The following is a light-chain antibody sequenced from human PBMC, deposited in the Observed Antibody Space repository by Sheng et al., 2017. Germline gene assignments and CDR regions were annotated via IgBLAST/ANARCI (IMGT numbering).Light chain of an antibody. CDR1: QSLLHRNGYNY. CDR2: LGS. V-gene: IGKV2-28*01. J-gene: IGKJ1*01. CDR3: MQALQTPWT. Sequence: DIVMTQSPLSLAVTPGEPASISCRSSQSLLHRNGYNYLEWYLQKPGQSPQLLIYLGSNRASGVPDRFSGSGSGTDFTLKISRVEAEDVGVYYCMQALQTPWTFGQGTKVEIK.